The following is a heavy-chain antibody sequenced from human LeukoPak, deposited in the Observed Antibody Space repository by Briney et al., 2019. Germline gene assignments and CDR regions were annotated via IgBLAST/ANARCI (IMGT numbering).Heavy chain of an antibody. V-gene: IGHV3-48*03. J-gene: IGHJ4*02. Sequence: GGSLRLSCAASGFTFSGYEMNWVGQARGRGLEWVSCISSSGSTIYYADSVKGRFTISRDNAKNSLYLQMNSLRAEDTAVYYCALWKYGNSPLDFWGQGTLVTVSS. CDR1: GFTFSGYE. CDR3: ALWKYGNSPLDF. D-gene: IGHD6-6*01. CDR2: ISSSGSTI.